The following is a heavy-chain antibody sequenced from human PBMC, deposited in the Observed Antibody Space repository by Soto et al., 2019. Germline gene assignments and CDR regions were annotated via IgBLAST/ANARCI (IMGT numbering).Heavy chain of an antibody. V-gene: IGHV3-53*01. CDR3: HGYGY. D-gene: IGHD5-12*01. Sequence: EVQVVESGGGLIQPGGSLRLTCAVSGFTVTINYMSWVRQAPGKGLEWVSVIYSGGTIYYADSVKGRFTISRDTSKNTLYLQMNSLRGEDTAVYYCHGYGYWGQGTLVTVSS. CDR2: IYSGGTI. CDR1: GFTVTINY. J-gene: IGHJ4*02.